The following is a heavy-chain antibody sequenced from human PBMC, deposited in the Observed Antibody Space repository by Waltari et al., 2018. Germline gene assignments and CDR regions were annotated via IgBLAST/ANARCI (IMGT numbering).Heavy chain of an antibody. CDR3: ARGKFTAFDI. CDR1: GDSLFTTSVA. CDR2: TLYRSHWLY. V-gene: IGHV6-1*01. J-gene: IGHJ3*02. Sequence: QVQLQQSGPGLVKPSQTLSLTCAVSGDSLFTTSVAWNWISQSPSRGLEWLGRTLYRSHWLYDYALSVKGRITVNPDTSKNHVALQLDSVTPDDTAGYYCARGKFTAFDIWGQGTMVTVSS.